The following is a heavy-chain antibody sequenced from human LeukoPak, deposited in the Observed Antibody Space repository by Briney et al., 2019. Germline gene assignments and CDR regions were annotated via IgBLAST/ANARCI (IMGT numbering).Heavy chain of an antibody. D-gene: IGHD3-16*01. CDR1: SYNFRNYW. CDR2: IYPGGSET. J-gene: IGHJ5*02. Sequence: GESLKISCKASSYNFRNYWIGWVRQMPGKGLEWMGIIYPGGSETQYMPSFEGQVTISVDESTSTVYLQWSTLKASDTAMYYCARRNYYDVWFDPWGQGTLVTVSS. CDR3: ARRNYYDVWFDP. V-gene: IGHV5-51*01.